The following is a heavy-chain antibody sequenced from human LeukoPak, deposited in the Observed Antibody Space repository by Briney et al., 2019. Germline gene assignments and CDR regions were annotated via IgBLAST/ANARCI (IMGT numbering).Heavy chain of an antibody. CDR1: GFTFSDYY. Sequence: GGSLRLSCAASGFTFSDYYMSWIRQAPGKGLEWISYISSTYRTIYYADSVKGRFTLSRDNARNSLNLQMNSPRAEDTAVYYCARSARSEDNDFWSGYLPDWGQGTLVTVSS. CDR2: ISSTYRTI. CDR3: ARSARSEDNDFWSGYLPD. J-gene: IGHJ4*02. D-gene: IGHD3-3*01. V-gene: IGHV3-11*04.